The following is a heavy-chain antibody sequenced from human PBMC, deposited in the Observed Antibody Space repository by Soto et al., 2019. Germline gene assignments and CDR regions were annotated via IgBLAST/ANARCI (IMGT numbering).Heavy chain of an antibody. V-gene: IGHV1-58*01. CDR1: GFTFTSSA. D-gene: IGHD1-26*01. J-gene: IGHJ6*02. Sequence: SVKVSCKASGFTFTSSAVQWVRQARGQRLEWIGWIVVGSGNTNYAQRFQERVTITRDMSTSTAYMELSSLRSEDTAVYYCAADPNSGSYHYYGMDVWGQGTTVTVSS. CDR2: IVVGSGNT. CDR3: AADPNSGSYHYYGMDV.